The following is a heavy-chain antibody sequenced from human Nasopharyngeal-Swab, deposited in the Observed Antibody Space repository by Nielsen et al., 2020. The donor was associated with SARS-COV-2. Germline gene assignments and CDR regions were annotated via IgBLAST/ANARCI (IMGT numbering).Heavy chain of an antibody. CDR1: GFTFSSYA. Sequence: GESLKISCAASGFTFSSYAMHWVRQAPGKGLEWVAVISYDGSNKYYADSVKGRFTISRDNSKNTLYLQMNSLRAEDTAVYYCARPYSGSYWSYFDYWGREPRSPSPQ. D-gene: IGHD1-26*01. CDR3: ARPYSGSYWSYFDY. V-gene: IGHV3-30-3*01. J-gene: IGHJ4*02. CDR2: ISYDGSNK.